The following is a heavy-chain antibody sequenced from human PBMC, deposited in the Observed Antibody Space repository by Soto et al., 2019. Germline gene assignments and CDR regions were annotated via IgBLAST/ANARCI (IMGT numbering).Heavy chain of an antibody. V-gene: IGHV4-34*01. CDR3: ASRVVRRVYYYGMDV. D-gene: IGHD6-6*01. J-gene: IGHJ6*02. CDR2: INHSGGT. CDR1: GGSFSGYY. Sequence: SETLSLTCAVYGGSFSGYYWSWIRQPPGKGLEWIGEINHSGGTNYNPSLKSRVTISVDTSKNQFSLKLSSVTAADTAVYYCASRVVRRVYYYGMDVWGQGTTVTVSS.